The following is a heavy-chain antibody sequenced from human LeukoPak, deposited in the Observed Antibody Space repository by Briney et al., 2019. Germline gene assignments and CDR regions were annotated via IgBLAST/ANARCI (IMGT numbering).Heavy chain of an antibody. V-gene: IGHV4-59*01. CDR2: IYYSGST. D-gene: IGHD6-13*01. CDR3: ARDYRIAAADNWFDP. CDR1: GGSISSYY. Sequence: SETLSLTCTVSGGSISSYYWSWIRQPPGKGLEWIGYIYYSGSTNYNPSLKSRVTISVDTSKNQFSLKLSSVTAADTAVYYCARDYRIAAADNWFDPWGQGTLVTVSS. J-gene: IGHJ5*02.